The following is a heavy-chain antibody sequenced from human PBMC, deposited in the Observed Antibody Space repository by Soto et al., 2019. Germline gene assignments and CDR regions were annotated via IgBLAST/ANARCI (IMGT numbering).Heavy chain of an antibody. V-gene: IGHV4-39*01. CDR3: VPFSGYDSSGDFDY. CDR1: GGSISSSSYY. D-gene: IGHD3-22*01. Sequence: SETLSLTCTVSGGSISSSSYYWGWIRQPPGKGLEWIGSIYYSGSTYYNPSLKSRVTISVDTSKNQFSLKLSSVTAADTAVYYCVPFSGYDSSGDFDYWGQGTLVTVSS. CDR2: IYYSGST. J-gene: IGHJ4*02.